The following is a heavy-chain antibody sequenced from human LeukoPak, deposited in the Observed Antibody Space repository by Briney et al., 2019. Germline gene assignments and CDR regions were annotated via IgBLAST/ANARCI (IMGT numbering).Heavy chain of an antibody. D-gene: IGHD1-26*01. J-gene: IGHJ3*02. CDR2: VYHSGSA. Sequence: SETLSLTCSVSRYSISSGSYWAWIRQPPGKGLEWIGRVYHSGSAYYNQSLKSRVTISVDTSKNQFSLKLSSVTAADTAVYYCARAGRWEGRPHVFDIWGQGTMVTVSS. CDR3: ARAGRWEGRPHVFDI. CDR1: RYSISSGSY. V-gene: IGHV4-38-2*02.